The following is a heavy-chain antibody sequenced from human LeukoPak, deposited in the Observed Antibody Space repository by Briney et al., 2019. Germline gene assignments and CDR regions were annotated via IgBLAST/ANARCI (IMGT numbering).Heavy chain of an antibody. CDR1: GFTFNNYG. D-gene: IGHD4-17*01. CDR3: ALTTVTTFFDY. Sequence: GGSLRLSCAASGFTFNNYGMHWVRQAPGKGLEWVGRTRNKANSYTTEYAASVKGRFTISRDDSKNSLYLQMNSLKTEDTAVYYCALTTVTTFFDYWGQGTLVTVSS. J-gene: IGHJ4*02. V-gene: IGHV3-72*01. CDR2: TRNKANSYTT.